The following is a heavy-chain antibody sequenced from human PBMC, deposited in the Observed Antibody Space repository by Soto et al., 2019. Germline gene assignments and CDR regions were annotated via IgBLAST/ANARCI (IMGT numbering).Heavy chain of an antibody. J-gene: IGHJ4*02. Sequence: QLQLQESGPGLVEPSETLSLTCAVSSASISRGDFHWGWIRQPPGQGLEWIGSLYSGSTYYNPSLKSRVTISADTSKNEFSLRLTSVTAADTAVYYCAREGFSGYEALDYWGQGILVTVSS. V-gene: IGHV4-39*02. CDR3: AREGFSGYEALDY. CDR2: LYSGST. CDR1: SASISRGDFH. D-gene: IGHD5-12*01.